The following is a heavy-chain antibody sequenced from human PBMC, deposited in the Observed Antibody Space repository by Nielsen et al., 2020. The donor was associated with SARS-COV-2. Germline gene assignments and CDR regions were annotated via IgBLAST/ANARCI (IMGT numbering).Heavy chain of an antibody. CDR1: GYTFTSYG. Sequence: ASVKVSCKASGYTFTSYGISWVRQAPGQGLEWMGWISAYNGNTNYAQKLQGRVTMTTDTSTSTAYMELRSLRSDDTAVYYCARDPQVRYCSSTSCYAIPWFDPWGQGTLVTVSS. CDR3: ARDPQVRYCSSTSCYAIPWFDP. CDR2: ISAYNGNT. J-gene: IGHJ5*02. D-gene: IGHD2-2*01. V-gene: IGHV1-18*01.